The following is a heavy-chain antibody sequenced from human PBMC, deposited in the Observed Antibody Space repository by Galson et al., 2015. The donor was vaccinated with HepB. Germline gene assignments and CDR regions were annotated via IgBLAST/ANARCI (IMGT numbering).Heavy chain of an antibody. CDR3: TPNPYFAF. V-gene: IGHV3-23*01. CDR1: GFTFSTSA. J-gene: IGHJ4*02. D-gene: IGHD1-14*01. Sequence: SLRLSCAASGFTFSTSAMGWVRQAPGKGLEWVSTVTGSGDRTYCADSVKGRFTISRDNSKGTVYLQMNSLRAEDTAVYYCTPNPYFAFWGQGTLVTVSS. CDR2: VTGSGDRT.